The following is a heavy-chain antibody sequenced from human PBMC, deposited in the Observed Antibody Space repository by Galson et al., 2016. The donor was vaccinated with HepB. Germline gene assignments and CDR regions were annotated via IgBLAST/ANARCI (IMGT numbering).Heavy chain of an antibody. Sequence: SLRLSCAVSGFSVKNNYVAWVRQTAGKRLEWVPVIYRGGAIFYADSVQGRFTISRDDVDNTVYLQMNSLTVDDTALYYCARGPYGSGSYYGLDYWGQGTLVTVSS. D-gene: IGHD3-10*01. CDR2: IYRGGAI. V-gene: IGHV3-53*01. CDR3: ARGPYGSGSYYGLDY. CDR1: GFSVKNNY. J-gene: IGHJ4*02.